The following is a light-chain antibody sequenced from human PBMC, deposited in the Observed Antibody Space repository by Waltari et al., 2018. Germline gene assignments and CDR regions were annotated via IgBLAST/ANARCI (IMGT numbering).Light chain of an antibody. Sequence: QSVLTQPPSTSGTPGQRVSISCSGSSSNIRNNYVFCYQHLPGTAPKLLIYRNNQRPPGVPDRFSGSKSGTSASLAISGLRPEDEATYYCAAWDDSLSVSYVFGTGTKVTVL. CDR2: RNN. CDR1: SSNIRNNY. CDR3: AAWDDSLSVSYV. J-gene: IGLJ1*01. V-gene: IGLV1-47*01.